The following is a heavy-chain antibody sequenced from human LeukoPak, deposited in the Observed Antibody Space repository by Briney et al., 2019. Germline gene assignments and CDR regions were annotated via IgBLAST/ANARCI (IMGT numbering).Heavy chain of an antibody. D-gene: IGHD2-2*01. Sequence: PGRSLRLSCAASGFTFDDYATHWVRQAPGKGLEWVSGISWNSGSIGYADSVKGRFTISRDDAKNSLYLQMNSLRAEDTALYYCAKGRYCSSTSCADAFDIWGQGTMVTVSS. J-gene: IGHJ3*02. CDR2: ISWNSGSI. V-gene: IGHV3-9*01. CDR1: GFTFDDYA. CDR3: AKGRYCSSTSCADAFDI.